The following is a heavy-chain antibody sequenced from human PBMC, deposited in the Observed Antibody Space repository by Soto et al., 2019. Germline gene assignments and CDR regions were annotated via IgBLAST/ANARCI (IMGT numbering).Heavy chain of an antibody. J-gene: IGHJ1*01. V-gene: IGHV3-23*01. CDR2: IGTWGDT. Sequence: GGSLRLSCAASGVTFNTYALAWFRQAPGMGLEWVAVIGTWGDTHYLDSVKGRFTISRDNYKNMVYLQMNSLRAEDTALYYCTKKVPGRRPFDSWGQGTLVIVSS. D-gene: IGHD3-9*01. CDR1: GVTFNTYA. CDR3: TKKVPGRRPFDS.